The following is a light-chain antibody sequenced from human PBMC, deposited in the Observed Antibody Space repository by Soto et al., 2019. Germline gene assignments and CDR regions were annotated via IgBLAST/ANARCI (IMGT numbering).Light chain of an antibody. CDR1: SSNIGAVYD. Sequence: QSVLTQSSSVSGAPGQRVTLSCTGSSSNIGAVYDVHWYQQLPGTAPKLLIYGNSNRPSGVPDRFSGSKSGTSASLAITGLQAEDEADYYCQSYDSSLSVVFGGGTKVTVL. V-gene: IGLV1-40*01. CDR3: QSYDSSLSVV. CDR2: GNS. J-gene: IGLJ2*01.